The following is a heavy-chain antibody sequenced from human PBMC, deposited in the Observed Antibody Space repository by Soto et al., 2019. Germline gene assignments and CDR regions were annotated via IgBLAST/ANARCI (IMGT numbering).Heavy chain of an antibody. CDR3: ARERQYFDWVHYFYGMDV. Sequence: EVQLVESGGGLVQPGGSLRLSCAASGFTLSIYWMHWVRLGPGKGPVWVSRINTDGSSTNYADSVKGRFTISRDNAKNTLYLQMSSLRAEDTAVYYCARERQYFDWVHYFYGMDVWGQGTTVTVSS. CDR1: GFTLSIYW. D-gene: IGHD3-9*01. J-gene: IGHJ6*02. V-gene: IGHV3-74*01. CDR2: INTDGSST.